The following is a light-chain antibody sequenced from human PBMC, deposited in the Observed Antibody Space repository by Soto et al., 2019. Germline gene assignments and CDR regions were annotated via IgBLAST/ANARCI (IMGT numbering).Light chain of an antibody. CDR1: QSVSSY. CDR3: QQRSNWPPFT. J-gene: IGKJ3*01. V-gene: IGKV3-11*01. CDR2: DAS. Sequence: EIVLTQSPATLSLSPGERATLSCRASQSVSSYLAWYQPKPVQAPRLLIYDASNRATGIPARFSGSGSGTDFKLAITSPEPEDFAVYYCQQRSNWPPFTFGPGTKVYI.